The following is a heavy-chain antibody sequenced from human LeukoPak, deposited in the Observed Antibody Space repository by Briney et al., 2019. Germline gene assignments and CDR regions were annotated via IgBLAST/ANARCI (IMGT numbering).Heavy chain of an antibody. Sequence: ASVKVSCKASGGTFSSYAISWVRQAPGQGLEWMGRIIPILGIANYAQKFQGRVTITADKSTSTAYMELSSLRSEDTAVYYCARGKSNYGDYGGPESYWGQGTLVTVSS. D-gene: IGHD4-17*01. CDR2: IIPILGIA. V-gene: IGHV1-69*04. J-gene: IGHJ4*02. CDR1: GGTFSSYA. CDR3: ARGKSNYGDYGGPESY.